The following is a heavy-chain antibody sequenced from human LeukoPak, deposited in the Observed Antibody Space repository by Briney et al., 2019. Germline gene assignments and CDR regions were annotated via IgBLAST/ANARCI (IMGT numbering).Heavy chain of an antibody. V-gene: IGHV3-33*01. D-gene: IGHD3-22*01. CDR2: IYYDGSNK. Sequence: GRSLRLSCAASGFTFSSYGMHWVRQAPGKGLEWVAVIYYDGSNKYYTDSVKGRFTISRDNSKNTLYLQMNSLRAEDTAVYYCAGSRAYGSTGGGGFEYFDYWGQGTLVTVSS. CDR1: GFTFSSYG. J-gene: IGHJ4*02. CDR3: AGSRAYGSTGGGGFEYFDY.